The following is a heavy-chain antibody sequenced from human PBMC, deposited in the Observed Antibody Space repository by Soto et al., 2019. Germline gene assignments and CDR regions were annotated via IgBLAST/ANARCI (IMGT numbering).Heavy chain of an antibody. D-gene: IGHD2-8*01. Sequence: QVQLVQSGAEVKKPGASVKVSCKASGYSFTNYAIHWVRQAPGQRLEWMGWINAANGDTKYSQSFQDRVTITRDASASTVYMELSSLRSEDTAEYYCARSVLGRCMDYWGQGTLVTVSS. CDR1: GYSFTNYA. J-gene: IGHJ4*02. CDR2: INAANGDT. V-gene: IGHV1-3*01. CDR3: ARSVLGRCMDY.